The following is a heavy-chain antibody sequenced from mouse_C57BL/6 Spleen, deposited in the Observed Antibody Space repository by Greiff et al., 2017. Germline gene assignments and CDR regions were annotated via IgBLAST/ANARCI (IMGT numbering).Heavy chain of an antibody. J-gene: IGHJ4*01. CDR3: ARTLTGRDY. CDR1: GYTFTDYY. V-gene: IGHV1-26*01. Sequence: EVKLQQSGPELVKPGASVKISCKASGYTFTDYYMNWVKQSHGKSLEWIGDINPNNGGTSYNQKFKGKATLTVDKSSSTAYMELRSLTSEDSAVYYCARTLTGRDYWGQGTSVTVSS. D-gene: IGHD4-1*01. CDR2: INPNNGGT.